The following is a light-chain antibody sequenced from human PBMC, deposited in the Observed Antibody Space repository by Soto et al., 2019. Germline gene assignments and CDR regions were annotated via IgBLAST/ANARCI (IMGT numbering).Light chain of an antibody. CDR3: QTWGTGIQV. CDR1: SGHSSYA. V-gene: IGLV4-69*01. CDR2: LHSDGSH. J-gene: IGLJ2*01. Sequence: QAVVTQSPSASASLGASVKLTCTLSSGHSSYAIAWHQQQPEKGPRYLLKLHSDGSHSKGDGIPDRFSASSSGAERYLTISSLQSEDEADYYCQTWGTGIQVFGGGTKLTVL.